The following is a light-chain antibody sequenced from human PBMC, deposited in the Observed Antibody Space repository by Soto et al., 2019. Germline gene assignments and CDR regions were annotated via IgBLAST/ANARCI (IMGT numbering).Light chain of an antibody. J-gene: IGLJ1*01. CDR1: KSNIGSKT. V-gene: IGLV1-44*01. CDR2: NSY. CDR3: ADWDATLTRHV. Sequence: SFLVAKSNIGSKTVNWYQQLPGTVPKLLIYNSYQRPSGVPDRFSGSKSGTSASLAISGFQSEDVADYYAADWDATLTRHVFRAGTK.